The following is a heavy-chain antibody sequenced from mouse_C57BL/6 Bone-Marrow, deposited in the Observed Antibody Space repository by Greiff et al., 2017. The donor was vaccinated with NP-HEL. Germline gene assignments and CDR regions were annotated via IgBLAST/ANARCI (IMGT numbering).Heavy chain of an antibody. V-gene: IGHV5-12*01. CDR1: GFTFSDYY. CDR2: ISNGGGST. J-gene: IGHJ3*01. Sequence: EVQLVESGGGLVQPGGSLKLSCAASGFTFSDYYMYWVRQTPEKRLEWVAYISNGGGSTYYPDTVKGRFTISRDNAKNTLYLQMSRLKSEDTAMYYCARRGNFSPGFAYWGQGTLVTVSA. CDR3: ARRGNFSPGFAY.